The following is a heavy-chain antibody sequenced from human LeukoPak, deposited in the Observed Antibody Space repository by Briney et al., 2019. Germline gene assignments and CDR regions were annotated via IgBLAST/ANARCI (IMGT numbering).Heavy chain of an antibody. CDR2: IRYDGSNE. D-gene: IGHD5-18*01. CDR1: GFTFSSYG. V-gene: IGHV3-30*02. Sequence: AGSLRLSCAASGFTFSSYGMHWVRQAQGKGLKWMSFIRYDGSNEYYADSVKGRFTISRDNSNSTLYLQMNSLRAEDTAVYYCANSLQGFSYGPGPLDYWGQGTLVTVSS. CDR3: ANSLQGFSYGPGPLDY. J-gene: IGHJ4*02.